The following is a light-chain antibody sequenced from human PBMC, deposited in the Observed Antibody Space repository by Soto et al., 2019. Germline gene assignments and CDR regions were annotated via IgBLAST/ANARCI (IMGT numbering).Light chain of an antibody. Sequence: EIVLTQSPATLSLSPGERATLSCRASQSVSSCYLAWYQQKPGQAPRLLIYGASSRATGIPARFSGSGSGTDFTLTISRLEPEDFAVYYSQQYGSSRATFGPGTKVDIK. J-gene: IGKJ3*01. CDR1: QSVSSCY. V-gene: IGKV3-20*01. CDR2: GAS. CDR3: QQYGSSRAT.